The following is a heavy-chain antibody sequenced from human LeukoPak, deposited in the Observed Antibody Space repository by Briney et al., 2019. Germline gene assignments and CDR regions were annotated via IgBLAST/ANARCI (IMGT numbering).Heavy chain of an antibody. CDR2: IIPIFGTA. D-gene: IGHD6-13*01. J-gene: IGHJ4*02. V-gene: IGHV1-69*13. CDR1: GGTFSSYA. CDR3: ATGVRTLSWPRWGYFDY. Sequence: ASVKVSCKASGGTFSSYAISWVRQAPGQGLEWMGGIIPIFGTANYAQKFQGRVTITADESTSTAYMELSSLRSEDTAVYYCATGVRTLSWPRWGYFDYWGQGTLVTVSS.